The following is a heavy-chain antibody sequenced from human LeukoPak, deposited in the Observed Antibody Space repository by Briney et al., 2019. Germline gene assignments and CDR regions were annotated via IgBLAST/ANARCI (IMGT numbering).Heavy chain of an antibody. J-gene: IGHJ4*02. Sequence: GGSLRLSCAASGFTFSSYAMSWVRQAPGKGLEWVSAISGSGGSTYYADSAKGRFTISRDNSKNTLYLQMNSLRAEDTAVYYCAKGLGSGWYWGFDYWGQGTLVTVSS. CDR2: ISGSGGST. CDR1: GFTFSSYA. CDR3: AKGLGSGWYWGFDY. V-gene: IGHV3-23*01. D-gene: IGHD6-19*01.